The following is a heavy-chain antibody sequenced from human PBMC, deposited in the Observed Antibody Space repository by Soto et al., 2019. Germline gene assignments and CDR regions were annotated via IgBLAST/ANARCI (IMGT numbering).Heavy chain of an antibody. CDR3: ARDRLYCSSTSCYPSEYFQH. D-gene: IGHD2-2*01. Sequence: QVQLVQSGAEVKKPGASVKVSCKASGYTFTSYGISWVRQAPGQGLEWMGWISAYNGNTNYAQKLQGRVTMTTDTSTSTAYMELRSLRSDDTAVYYCARDRLYCSSTSCYPSEYFQHWGQGTLVTVSS. CDR2: ISAYNGNT. J-gene: IGHJ1*01. V-gene: IGHV1-18*01. CDR1: GYTFTSYG.